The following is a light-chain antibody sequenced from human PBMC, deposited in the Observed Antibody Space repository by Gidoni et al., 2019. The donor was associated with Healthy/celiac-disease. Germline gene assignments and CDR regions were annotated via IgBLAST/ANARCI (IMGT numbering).Light chain of an antibody. CDR1: QSVSSIY. CDR3: QQYGSSPRT. V-gene: IGKV3-20*01. Sequence: IVLTQSPGTLSLSPGESATLSCRASQSVSSIYLAWYQQKPGQAPRLLIYGASSRATGIPDRFSGSGSGTDFTLTISRLEPEDFAVYYCQQYGSSPRTFGQGTKVEIK. CDR2: GAS. J-gene: IGKJ1*01.